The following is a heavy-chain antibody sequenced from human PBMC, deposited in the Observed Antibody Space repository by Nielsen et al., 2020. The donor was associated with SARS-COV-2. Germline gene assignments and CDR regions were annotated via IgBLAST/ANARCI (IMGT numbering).Heavy chain of an antibody. J-gene: IGHJ6*02. Sequence: GESLKISCTGSGYSFTSYWISWVRQMPGKGLEWMGSIDPSDSYTNYSPSFQGHVTISADKSISTAYLQWSSLKASDTAMYYCARLNYDIVTKYYYYGMDVWGQGTTVTVSS. D-gene: IGHD3-9*01. V-gene: IGHV5-10-1*01. CDR2: IDPSDSYT. CDR1: GYSFTSYW. CDR3: ARLNYDIVTKYYYYGMDV.